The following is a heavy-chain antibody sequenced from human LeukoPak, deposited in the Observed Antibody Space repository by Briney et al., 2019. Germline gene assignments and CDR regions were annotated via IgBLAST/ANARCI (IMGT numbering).Heavy chain of an antibody. CDR1: GGTFSSYA. J-gene: IGHJ6*02. D-gene: IGHD6-13*01. CDR3: ARAAGYSSINYYYYGMDV. Sequence: SVKVSCKASGGTFSSYAISWVRQAPGQGLEWMGGIVPIFGTANYAQKFQGRVTITADESTSTAYMELSSLRSEDTAVYYCARAAGYSSINYYYYGMDVWGQGTTVTVSS. CDR2: IVPIFGTA. V-gene: IGHV1-69*13.